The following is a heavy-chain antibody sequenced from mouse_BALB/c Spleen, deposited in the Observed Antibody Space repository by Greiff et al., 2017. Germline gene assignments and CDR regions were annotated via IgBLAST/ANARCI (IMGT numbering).Heavy chain of an antibody. CDR1: GYTFTSYW. D-gene: IGHD2-4*01. V-gene: IGHV1S81*02. CDR3: ARVYYDYAFDD. CDR2: INPSNGRT. Sequence: QVQLQQSGAELVKPGASVKLSCKASGYTFTSYWMHWVKQRPGQGLEWIGEINPSNGRTNYNEKFKSKATLTVDKSSSTAYMQLSSLTSEDSAVYYCARVYYDYAFDDWGQGTTRTVSS. J-gene: IGHJ2*01.